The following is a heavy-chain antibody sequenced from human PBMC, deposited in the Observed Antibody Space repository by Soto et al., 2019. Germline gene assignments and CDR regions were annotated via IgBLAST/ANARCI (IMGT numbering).Heavy chain of an antibody. CDR1: GGTFRSYG. J-gene: IGHJ6*02. D-gene: IGHD2-15*01. Sequence: QVHLVQSGAEVKKPGSSVKVSCKASGGTFRSYGIGWVRQAPGQGLEWMGGITPMSGRANYAQKFQGRVTITADESTKTAYMELDSLRSDDTANYYCARAPVVVVAAAYYYYALDVWGQGTTVTVSS. CDR2: ITPMSGRA. CDR3: ARAPVVVVAAAYYYYALDV. V-gene: IGHV1-69*12.